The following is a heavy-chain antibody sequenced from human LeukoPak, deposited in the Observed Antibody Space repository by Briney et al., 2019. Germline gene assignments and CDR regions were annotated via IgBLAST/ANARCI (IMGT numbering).Heavy chain of an antibody. CDR1: ADSMNNYY. Sequence: PSETLSLTCSVFADSMNNYYWNWIRQSPGKGLEWIGYIHNSGRTNYNPSLKSRVTGFVDTSKNQVSLRLSSVTAADTAVYYCARHGTISSESYFDYWGQGALVTVSS. V-gene: IGHV4-59*08. J-gene: IGHJ4*02. D-gene: IGHD1-14*01. CDR2: IHNSGRT. CDR3: ARHGTISSESYFDY.